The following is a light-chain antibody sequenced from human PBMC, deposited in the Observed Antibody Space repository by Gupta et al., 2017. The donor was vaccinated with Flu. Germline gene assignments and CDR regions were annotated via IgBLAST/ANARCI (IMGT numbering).Light chain of an antibody. J-gene: IGLJ3*02. CDR3: QVWDRNSDHPHVA. V-gene: IGLV3-21*02. Sequence: SYLLTQPPSVSVAPGPTARIPCGGNNIQSKSVHWYWQQPGPAPVLVVYDDSDRPSGIPERGSGSNSGNTATMTISGVEAGDEADYYCQVWDRNSDHPHVAFGGGTKLTVL. CDR2: DDS. CDR1: NIQSKS.